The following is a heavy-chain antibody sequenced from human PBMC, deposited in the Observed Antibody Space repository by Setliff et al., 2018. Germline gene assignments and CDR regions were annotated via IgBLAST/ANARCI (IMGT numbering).Heavy chain of an antibody. J-gene: IGHJ4*02. CDR3: ARGGTFRYFDF. Sequence: PSETLSLTCNVSGASVSSHYWDWIRQPPGKGLEWIGYVHFTGSTNYNPSLKSRVTMSVDTSKNQFSLKLTSVTAADTAVYYCARGGTFRYFDFWGQGAPVTVSS. V-gene: IGHV4-59*08. CDR2: VHFTGST. CDR1: GASVSSHY. D-gene: IGHD2-15*01.